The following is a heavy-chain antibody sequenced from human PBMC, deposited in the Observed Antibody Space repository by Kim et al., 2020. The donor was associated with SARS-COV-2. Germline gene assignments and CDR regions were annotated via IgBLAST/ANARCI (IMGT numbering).Heavy chain of an antibody. CDR2: IYYSGST. D-gene: IGHD3-3*01. V-gene: IGHV4-31*03. Sequence: SETLSLTCTVSGGSISSGCYYWSWIRQHPGKGLEWIGYIYYSGSTYYNPSLKSRVTISVDTSKNQFSLKLSSVTAADTAVYYCAREYRDITIFGVVIRDGMDVWGQGTTVTVSS. CDR1: GGSISSGCYY. CDR3: AREYRDITIFGVVIRDGMDV. J-gene: IGHJ6*02.